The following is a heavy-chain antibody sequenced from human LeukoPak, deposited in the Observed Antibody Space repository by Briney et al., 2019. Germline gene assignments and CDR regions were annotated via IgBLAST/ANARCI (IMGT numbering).Heavy chain of an antibody. CDR3: AREGRYCSSTSCYIQANDAFDI. Sequence: ASVKVTFQSSGYTFTSYYMHWVRQAPGQGLEWMGIINTSGGSTRYAQKFKGRDRMTRDMSTSIVYMDMSSIRSEDTAVYFCAREGRYCSSTSCYIQANDAFDIWGQVTMVTVAS. D-gene: IGHD2-2*02. V-gene: IGHV1-46*01. CDR2: INTSGGST. J-gene: IGHJ3*02. CDR1: GYTFTSYY.